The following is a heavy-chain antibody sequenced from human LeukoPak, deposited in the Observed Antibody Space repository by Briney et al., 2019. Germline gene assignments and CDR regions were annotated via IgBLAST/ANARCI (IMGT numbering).Heavy chain of an antibody. CDR3: ARDRELEPNWFDP. J-gene: IGHJ5*02. V-gene: IGHV1-18*01. D-gene: IGHD1-1*01. CDR2: ISAYNGNT. CDR1: GYTLTELS. Sequence: GASVKVSCKVSGYTLTELSMHWVRQAPGQGLEWMGWISAYNGNTNYAQKLQGRVTMTTDTSTSTAYMELRSLRSDDTAVYYCARDRELEPNWFDPWGQGTLVTVSS.